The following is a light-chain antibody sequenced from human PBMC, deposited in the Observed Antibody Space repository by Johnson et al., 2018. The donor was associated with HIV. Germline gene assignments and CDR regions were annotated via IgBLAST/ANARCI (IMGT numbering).Light chain of an antibody. CDR1: SSNIGNNY. CDR3: GTWDASLSVNV. J-gene: IGLJ1*01. Sequence: QSVLTQPPSVSAAPGQKVTISCSGSSSNIGNNYVSWYQQLPGTAPKLLIYDNNKRPSGIPDRFSGSKSGTSATLDITGLQSGDEADYYCGTWDASLSVNVFGPVTKVTVL. CDR2: DNN. V-gene: IGLV1-51*01.